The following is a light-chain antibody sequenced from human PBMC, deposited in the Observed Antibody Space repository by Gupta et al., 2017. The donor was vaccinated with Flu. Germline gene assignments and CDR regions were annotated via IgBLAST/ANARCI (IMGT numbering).Light chain of an antibody. CDR2: AAS. V-gene: IGKV1-12*01. CDR1: QGISSW. CDR3: QKPNSFPPMT. J-gene: IGKJ5*01. Sequence: DIQMTQSPSSVSASVGDSVTITCRASQGISSWLAWYQQTPGKAPKLLIYAASSLQSGVPSRFSSSGGWTDYTLIISSRQPADYAAYYCQKPNSFPPMTFGQGTRLEIK.